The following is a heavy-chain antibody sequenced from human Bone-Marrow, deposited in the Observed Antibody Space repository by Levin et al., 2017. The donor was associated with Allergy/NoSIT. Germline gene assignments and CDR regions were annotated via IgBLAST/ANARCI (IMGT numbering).Heavy chain of an antibody. CDR1: GFTFSRYS. Sequence: GGSLRLSCSASGFTFSRYSMAWVRQAPGKGLEWVSYITTASSYIHYSDSVGGRFTISRDNAKNSLYLQMTSLRAEDTAVYYCARRDYYYYGLDVWGQGTTVTVSS. V-gene: IGHV3-21*01. J-gene: IGHJ6*02. CDR2: ITTASSYI. CDR3: ARRDYYYYGLDV.